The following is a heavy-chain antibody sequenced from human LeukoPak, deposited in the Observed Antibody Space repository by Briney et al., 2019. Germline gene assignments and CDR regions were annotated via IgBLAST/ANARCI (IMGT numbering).Heavy chain of an antibody. CDR3: ARYGSGTYSFDS. D-gene: IGHD3-10*01. V-gene: IGHV4-59*01. J-gene: IGHJ4*02. CDR2: IYNGGNT. CDR1: GGSIRNYH. Sequence: PSETLRLTCTVSGGSIRNYHWSWIRQPPGKGLEWIGNIYNGGNTDYNPSLKSRVTISVDTSKNQFSLKLISVTAADTAVYHCARYGSGTYSFDSWAQVAPVTVSS.